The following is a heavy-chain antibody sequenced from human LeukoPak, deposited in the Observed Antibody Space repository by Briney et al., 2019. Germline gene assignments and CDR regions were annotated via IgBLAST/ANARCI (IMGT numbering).Heavy chain of an antibody. CDR2: IYYSGST. V-gene: IGHV4-39*01. CDR3: ARPWGDGYHQEWFDP. D-gene: IGHD5-24*01. J-gene: IGHJ5*02. CDR1: GGSISSSSYY. Sequence: SETLSLTCTVSGGSISSSSYYWGWIRQPPGKGLEWIGSIYYSGSTYYNPSLKSRVTISVDTSKNQFSLKLSSVTAADTAVYYCARPWGDGYHQEWFDPWGQGTLVTVSS.